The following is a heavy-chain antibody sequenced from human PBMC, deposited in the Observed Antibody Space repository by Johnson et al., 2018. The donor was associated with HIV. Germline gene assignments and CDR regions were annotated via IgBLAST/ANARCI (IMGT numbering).Heavy chain of an antibody. J-gene: IGHJ3*02. Sequence: QVQLVESGGGVVQPGRSLRLSCAASGFTFSSYAMHWVRQAPGKGLEWVAVISYDGCNKYYADSVTGRFTISRDNSKNTLNLQMGSLRAEDMAVYYCATWRDRGTQGHSAFDIWGQGTMVTVSS. CDR2: ISYDGCNK. CDR1: GFTFSSYA. V-gene: IGHV3-30*14. D-gene: IGHD3-16*01. CDR3: ATWRDRGTQGHSAFDI.